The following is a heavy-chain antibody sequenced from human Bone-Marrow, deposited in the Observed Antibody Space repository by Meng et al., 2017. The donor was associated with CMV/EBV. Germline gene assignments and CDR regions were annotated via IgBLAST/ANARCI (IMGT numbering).Heavy chain of an antibody. CDR2: ISGSAGGINT. J-gene: IGHJ3*01. CDR3: ARDPRFFQL. V-gene: IGHV3-23*01. Sequence: GGSLRLSCTASGFMFTNFAMSWVRQFPGRGLEWVSSISGSAGGINTFYAASVKGRFTISRDNANNSLYLHMNSLRAEDTAIYYCARDPRFFQLWGQGTMVTVSS. D-gene: IGHD2-2*01. CDR1: GFMFTNFA.